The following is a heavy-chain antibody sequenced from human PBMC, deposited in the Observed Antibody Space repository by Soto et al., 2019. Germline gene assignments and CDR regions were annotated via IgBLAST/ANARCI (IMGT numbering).Heavy chain of an antibody. J-gene: IGHJ5*02. V-gene: IGHV2-5*02. CDR1: GFSLSTSGVG. D-gene: IGHD3-3*01. Sequence: SGPTLVNPTQTLTLTCTFSGFSLSTSGVGVGWIRQPPGKALEWLALIYWDDDKRYSPSLKSRLTITKDTSKNQVVLTMTNMDPLDTATYYCAHSVLGLRYYDFLPSPPFDPWGQGTLVTVSS. CDR2: IYWDDDK. CDR3: AHSVLGLRYYDFLPSPPFDP.